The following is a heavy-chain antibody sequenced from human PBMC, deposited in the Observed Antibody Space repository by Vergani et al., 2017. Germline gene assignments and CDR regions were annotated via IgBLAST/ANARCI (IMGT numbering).Heavy chain of an antibody. D-gene: IGHD1-26*01. CDR1: GYTFTSYG. J-gene: IGHJ4*02. CDR2: ISAYNGNT. V-gene: IGHV1-18*01. Sequence: QVQLEQSGAEVKKPGASVKVSCKASGYTFTSYGISWVRQAPGQGLEWMGWISAYNGNTNYAQKLQGRVTMTTDTSTSTAYMELRSLRSDDTAVYYCAREQILPSQGWELADTRYYFDYWGQGTLVTVSS. CDR3: AREQILPSQGWELADTRYYFDY.